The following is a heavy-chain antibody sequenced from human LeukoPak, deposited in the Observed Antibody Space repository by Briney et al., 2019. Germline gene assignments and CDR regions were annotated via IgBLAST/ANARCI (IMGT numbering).Heavy chain of an antibody. CDR2: INSDGSST. J-gene: IGHJ6*02. V-gene: IGHV3-74*01. CDR1: GFTFSSYW. Sequence: GGSLRLSCAASGFTFSSYWMHWVRHAPGKGLVWVSRINSDGSSTSYADSVKGRFTISRDNAKNRLYLQMNGLRAEDTAVYYCARGLVGATDYYYYGMDVWGQGTTVTVSS. D-gene: IGHD1-26*01. CDR3: ARGLVGATDYYYYGMDV.